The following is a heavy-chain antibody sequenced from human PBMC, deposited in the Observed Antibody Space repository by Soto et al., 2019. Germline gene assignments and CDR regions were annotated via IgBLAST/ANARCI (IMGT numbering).Heavy chain of an antibody. V-gene: IGHV3-49*03. J-gene: IGHJ6*02. CDR2: IRSKAYGGTT. D-gene: IGHD3-10*01. CDR3: TRASTVRGVIRGYYYYGMDV. Sequence: GGSLRLSCTASGFTFGDYAMSWFRQAPGKGLEWVGFIRSKAYGGTTEYAASVKGRFTISRDDSKSIAYLQMNSLKTEDTAVYYCTRASTVRGVIRGYYYYGMDVWGQGTTVTVSS. CDR1: GFTFGDYA.